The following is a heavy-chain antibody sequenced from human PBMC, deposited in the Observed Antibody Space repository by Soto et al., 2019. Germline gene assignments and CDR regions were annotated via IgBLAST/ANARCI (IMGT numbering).Heavy chain of an antibody. CDR1: GYTFTSYG. J-gene: IGHJ6*02. D-gene: IGHD4-17*01. V-gene: IGHV1-18*01. CDR3: ARDCGDYSEYYYYYGMDV. Sequence: VASVKVSCKASGYTFTSYGISWVRQAPGQGLEWMGWISAYNGNTNYAQKLQGRVTMTTDTSTSTAYMELRSLRSDDTAVYYCARDCGDYSEYYYYYGMDVWGQGTTVTVSS. CDR2: ISAYNGNT.